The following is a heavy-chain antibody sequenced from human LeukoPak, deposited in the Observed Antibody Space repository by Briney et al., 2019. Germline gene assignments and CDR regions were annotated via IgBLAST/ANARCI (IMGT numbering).Heavy chain of an antibody. V-gene: IGHV3-7*01. D-gene: IGHD4-23*01. CDR3: ARGRVCDSGNCYLDY. Sequence: GGSLRLSCAASGYTFSDYWMSWVRQGPGKGLERVANIKPDGGDKYYVDSVKGRFTISRDNAKGSLYLQMNSLRAEDTAVYYCARGRVCDSGNCYLDYWGQGTLVTVSS. CDR1: GYTFSDYW. CDR2: IKPDGGDK. J-gene: IGHJ4*02.